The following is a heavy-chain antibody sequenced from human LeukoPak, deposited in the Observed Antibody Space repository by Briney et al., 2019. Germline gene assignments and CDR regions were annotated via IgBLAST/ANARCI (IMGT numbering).Heavy chain of an antibody. CDR2: IYYSGSI. CDR1: GGSISSSNYY. D-gene: IGHD3-22*01. V-gene: IGHV4-39*07. J-gene: IGHJ4*02. CDR3: ARGTYYYDSSGYYYPSYFDY. Sequence: SETLSLTCTVSGGSISSSNYYWGWIRQPPGKGLEWIGSIYYSGSIYYNPSLKSRVTISVDTSKNQFSLKLSSVTAADTAVYYCARGTYYYDSSGYYYPSYFDYWGQGTLVTVSS.